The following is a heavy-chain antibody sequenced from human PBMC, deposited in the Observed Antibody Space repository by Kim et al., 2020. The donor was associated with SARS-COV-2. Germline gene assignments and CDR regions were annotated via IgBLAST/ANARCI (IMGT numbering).Heavy chain of an antibody. D-gene: IGHD3-22*01. CDR3: ARDSYFYGQCDY. V-gene: IGHV3-23*01. Sequence: TYHADSVKGRFTISRDTSRNTVFLQMDSLRAEGTAVFYCARDSYFYGQCDYWGQGTLVTVSS. CDR2: T. J-gene: IGHJ4*02.